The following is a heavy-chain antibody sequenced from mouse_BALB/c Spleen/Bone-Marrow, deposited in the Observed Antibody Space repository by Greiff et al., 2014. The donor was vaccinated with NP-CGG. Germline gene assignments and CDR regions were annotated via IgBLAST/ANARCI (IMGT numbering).Heavy chain of an antibody. V-gene: IGHV1-54*03. D-gene: IGHD1-2*01. CDR1: GYAFTNYL. J-gene: IGHJ2*01. Sequence: QVQLQQSGAELVRPGTSAKVSCKASGYAFTNYLIEWVKQRPGQGLEWIGVINPGSGGTNYNEKFKDKATLTADESSSTAYMQLSSLTSDDSAVYFCSRQTATFFDYWGQGTTLTVSS. CDR2: INPGSGGT. CDR3: SRQTATFFDY.